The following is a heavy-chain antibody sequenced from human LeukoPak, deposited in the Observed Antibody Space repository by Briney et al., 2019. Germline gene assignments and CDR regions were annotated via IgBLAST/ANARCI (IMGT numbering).Heavy chain of an antibody. J-gene: IGHJ1*01. CDR3: AKDRVSSGLMGAFHQ. CDR2: ISNDGSNE. CDR1: GFTFSSYA. V-gene: IGHV3-30*04. Sequence: LPGGSLRLSCAASGFTFSSYAMHWVRQAPGKGPEWVAVISNDGSNEYYADSVKGRFTISRDNSRKTLYLQMNSLRAEDTAVYYCAKDRVSSGLMGAFHQWGQGTLVTVSS. D-gene: IGHD1-26*01.